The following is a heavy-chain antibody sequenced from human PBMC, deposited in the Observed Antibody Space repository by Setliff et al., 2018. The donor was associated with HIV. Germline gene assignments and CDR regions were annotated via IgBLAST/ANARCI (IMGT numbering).Heavy chain of an antibody. V-gene: IGHV6-1*01. D-gene: IGHD3-22*01. CDR3: ARGKTPPYGIVVEDDAFDI. CDR1: GDSVSSNSAA. J-gene: IGHJ3*02. Sequence: SQTLSLTCAITGDSVSSNSAAWNWIRQSPLRGLEWLGRTYYRSKWHNDYAVFLKSRITINPDTAKNQISLKLRSVTAADTAVYYCARGKTPPYGIVVEDDAFDIWGQGTMVTVSS. CDR2: TYYRSKWHN.